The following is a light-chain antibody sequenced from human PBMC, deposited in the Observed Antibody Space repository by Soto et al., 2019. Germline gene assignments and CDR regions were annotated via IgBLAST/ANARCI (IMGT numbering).Light chain of an antibody. V-gene: IGLV2-14*01. CDR2: DVS. Sequence: QSALTQPASVSGSPGQSITISCTGTSSDVGGYNYVSWYQQHPGKAPQLMIYDVSNRPSGVSNRFSGSKSGNTASLTISWLQAEDEADYYCSSYTSSSTLVVFGGGTTLTVL. CDR1: SSDVGGYNY. J-gene: IGLJ2*01. CDR3: SSYTSSSTLVV.